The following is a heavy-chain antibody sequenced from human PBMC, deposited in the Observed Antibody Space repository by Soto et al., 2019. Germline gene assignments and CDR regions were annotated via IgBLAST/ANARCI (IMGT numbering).Heavy chain of an antibody. Sequence: SETLSLTCAVSGGSISSGSYFWGWIRQPPGKGLEWIGSVYSGGKTYYNPSLRRRVTLSVDTSKSQFSLRLTSVTAADTAVCYCARQWAVADTYYSYYAMDVWGQGTTVTVSS. D-gene: IGHD6-19*01. CDR2: VYSGGKT. CDR3: ARQWAVADTYYSYYAMDV. CDR1: GGSISSGSYF. V-gene: IGHV4-39*01. J-gene: IGHJ6*02.